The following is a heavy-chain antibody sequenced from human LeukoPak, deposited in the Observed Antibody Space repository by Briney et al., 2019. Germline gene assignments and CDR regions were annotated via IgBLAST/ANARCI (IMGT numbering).Heavy chain of an antibody. CDR2: INGDRT. CDR3: AKSGCTSTACYAFDI. Sequence: GGSLRLSCAASGFTFTSYPLSWVRQAPGMGLAWVSSINGDRTYYAGSVMGRFTISRDNSKSTLHLQMNNLRAEDTAVYYCAKSGCTSTACYAFDIWGQGTTVAVSS. V-gene: IGHV3-23*01. CDR1: GFTFTSYP. J-gene: IGHJ3*02. D-gene: IGHD2-2*01.